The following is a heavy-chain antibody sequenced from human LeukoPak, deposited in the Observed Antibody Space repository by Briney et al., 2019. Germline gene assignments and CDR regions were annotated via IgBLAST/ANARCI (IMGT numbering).Heavy chain of an antibody. D-gene: IGHD1-26*01. CDR3: ATMSLGN. CDR2: ISQNGDGT. V-gene: IGHV3-64*01. Sequence: GGSLRLSCAASGFTFRSYAMHWVRQAPGKGLEYVSAISQNGDGTYYANSVKGRFTISRDNSKNTVYLQTGSLRAEDTAVYYCATMSLGNWGQGTLVTVSS. CDR1: GFTFRSYA. J-gene: IGHJ4*02.